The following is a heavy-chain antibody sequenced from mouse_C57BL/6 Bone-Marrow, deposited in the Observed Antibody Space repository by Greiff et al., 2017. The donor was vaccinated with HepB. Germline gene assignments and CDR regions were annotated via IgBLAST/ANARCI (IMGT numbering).Heavy chain of an antibody. CDR1: GFTFSDYY. J-gene: IGHJ2*01. CDR3: ARDLDYFDY. CDR2: INYDGSST. Sequence: DVKLVESEGGLVQPGRSMKLSCTASGFTFSDYYMAWVRQVPEKGLEWVANINYDGSSTYYLDSLKSRFIISRDNAKNILYLQMSSLKSEDTATYYCARDLDYFDYWGQGTTLTVSS. V-gene: IGHV5-16*01.